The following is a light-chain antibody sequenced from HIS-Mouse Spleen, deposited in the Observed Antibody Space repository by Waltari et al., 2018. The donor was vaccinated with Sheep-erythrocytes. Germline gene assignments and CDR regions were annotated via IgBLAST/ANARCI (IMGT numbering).Light chain of an antibody. CDR1: QGISSA. V-gene: IGKV1-13*02. J-gene: IGKJ2*01. CDR2: DAT. Sequence: AIQLTQSPSSLSASVGDRVTITCRASQGISSALAWYQQKPGKDPKLLSYDATSLESGVPSRFSGSGSGTDFTLTISSLQPEDFATYYCQQFNSYLYTFGQGTKLEIK. CDR3: QQFNSYLYT.